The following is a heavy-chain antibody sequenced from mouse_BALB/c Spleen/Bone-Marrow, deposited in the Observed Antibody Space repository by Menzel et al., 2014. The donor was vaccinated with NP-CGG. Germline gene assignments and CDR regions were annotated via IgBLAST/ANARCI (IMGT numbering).Heavy chain of an antibody. V-gene: IGHV1-54*01. CDR1: GYAFTNYW. J-gene: IGHJ4*01. Sequence: VKLQESGAELVRPGTSVKVSCKASGYAFTNYWIEWIKQRPGQGLEWIGVINPGSGGINYNEKFKGKATLTADKSSSTAYMQLSSRTSDASAVYFCARDLVRGRDYGGQGPSVTFSS. D-gene: IGHD6-1*01. CDR3: ARDLVRGRDY. CDR2: INPGSGGI.